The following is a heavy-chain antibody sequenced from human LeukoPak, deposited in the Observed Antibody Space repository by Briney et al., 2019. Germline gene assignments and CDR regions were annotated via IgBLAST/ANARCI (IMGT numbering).Heavy chain of an antibody. CDR1: GFTFSSYW. CDR3: VRPFDANPRPRYDAFDI. D-gene: IGHD3-9*01. CDR2: IKQDGSEK. Sequence: GGSLRLSCAASGFTFSSYWMSWVRQAPGKGLEWVANIKQDGSEKYYVGSVKGRFTISRDNAKNSLYLQMNSLRVEDTAVYYCVRPFDANPRPRYDAFDIWGQGTMVIVSS. V-gene: IGHV3-7*01. J-gene: IGHJ3*02.